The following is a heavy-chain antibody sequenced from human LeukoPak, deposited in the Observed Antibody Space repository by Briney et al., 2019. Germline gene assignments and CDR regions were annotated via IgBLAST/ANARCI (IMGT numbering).Heavy chain of an antibody. J-gene: IGHJ4*02. CDR1: GGSISSSSYY. V-gene: IGHV4-39*01. Sequence: PSETLSLTCTVSGGSISSSSYYWGWIRQPPGKGLEWIGSIYYSGSTYYNPSLKSRVTISVDTSKNQFSLKLSSVTAADTAVYYCASPTAGDYYDSSGYDYWGQGTLVTVSS. D-gene: IGHD3-22*01. CDR3: ASPTAGDYYDSSGYDY. CDR2: IYYSGST.